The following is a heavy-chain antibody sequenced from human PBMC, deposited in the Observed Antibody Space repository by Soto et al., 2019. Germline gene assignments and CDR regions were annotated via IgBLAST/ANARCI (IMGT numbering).Heavy chain of an antibody. Sequence: GGSLSPSCVVYGPCVSYNYMVWVRQGPGRGLDWISVMYACGDKHCADFVKGRFTISGDKPENTLYRQMNSQRDEDTGVYFCVSRIPSWVFHYWGQGTLVTVSS. J-gene: IGHJ4*01. CDR3: VSRIPSWVFHY. V-gene: IGHV3-53*01. CDR2: MYACGDK. D-gene: IGHD2-21*01. CDR1: GPCVSYNY.